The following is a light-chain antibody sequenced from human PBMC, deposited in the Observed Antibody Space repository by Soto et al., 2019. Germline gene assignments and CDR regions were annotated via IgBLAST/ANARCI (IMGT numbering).Light chain of an antibody. V-gene: IGLV2-14*01. CDR3: SSYTSSSTLLDV. CDR2: DVR. Sequence: QSALTQPASVSGSPGQSITISCTGTSSDGGGYNYVSWYQQHPGKAPNLMIYDVRNRPSGVSNRFSGSKSGNTASLTISGLQAEDEADYYCSSYTSSSTLLDVFGTGTKLTVL. J-gene: IGLJ1*01. CDR1: SSDGGGYNY.